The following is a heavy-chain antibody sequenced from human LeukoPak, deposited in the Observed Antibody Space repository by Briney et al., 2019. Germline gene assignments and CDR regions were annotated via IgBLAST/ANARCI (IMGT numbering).Heavy chain of an antibody. CDR3: ARGGALDY. CDR1: GFTFSSYA. CDR2: ISYDGSNK. V-gene: IGHV3-30-3*01. Sequence: GRSLRLSCAASGFTFSSYAMHWVRQAPGKGLEWVAVISYDGSNKYYAVSVKGRFTISRDNSKNTLYLQMNSLRAEDTAVYYCARGGALDYWGQGTLVTVSS. J-gene: IGHJ4*02.